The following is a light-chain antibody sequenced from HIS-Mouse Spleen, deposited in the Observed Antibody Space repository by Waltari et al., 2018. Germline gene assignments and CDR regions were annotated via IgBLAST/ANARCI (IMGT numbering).Light chain of an antibody. CDR1: NIGSKS. V-gene: IGLV3-21*03. CDR2: DDS. Sequence: SYVLTQPPSVSVAPGKTARITCGGNNIGSKSVHWYQQKPGQAPVLVVYDDSARPSGIPERFSGSNSGNTATLTIGRVEAGDEADYYCQVWDSSSDHVVFGGGTKLTVL. J-gene: IGLJ2*01. CDR3: QVWDSSSDHVV.